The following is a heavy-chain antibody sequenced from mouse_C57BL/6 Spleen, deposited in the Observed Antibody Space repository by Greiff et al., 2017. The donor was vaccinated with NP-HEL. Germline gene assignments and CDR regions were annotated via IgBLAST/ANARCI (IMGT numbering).Heavy chain of an antibody. J-gene: IGHJ4*01. V-gene: IGHV1-64*01. CDR3: ARSGKGFNYAMDY. D-gene: IGHD4-1*01. Sequence: QVQLQQPGAELVKPGASVKLSCKASGYTFTSYWMHWVKQRPGQGLEWIGMIHPNSGSTNYNEKFKSKATLTVDKSSSTAYMQLSSLTSEDSAVYYCARSGKGFNYAMDYWGQGTSVTVSS. CDR2: IHPNSGST. CDR1: GYTFTSYW.